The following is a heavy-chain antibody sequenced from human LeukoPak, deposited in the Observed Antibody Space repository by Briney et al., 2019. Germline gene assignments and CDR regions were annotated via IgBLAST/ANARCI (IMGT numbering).Heavy chain of an antibody. CDR1: GGSISSGSYY. D-gene: IGHD2-15*01. V-gene: IGHV4-61*02. CDR3: ARENCSGGSCYLDY. CDR2: IYTSGST. J-gene: IGHJ4*02. Sequence: SETLSLTCTVSGGSISSGSYYWSWIRQPAGKGLEWIGRIYTSGSTNYNPSLKSRVTISVDTSKNQFSLKLSSVTAADTAVYYCARENCSGGSCYLDYWGQGTLVTVSS.